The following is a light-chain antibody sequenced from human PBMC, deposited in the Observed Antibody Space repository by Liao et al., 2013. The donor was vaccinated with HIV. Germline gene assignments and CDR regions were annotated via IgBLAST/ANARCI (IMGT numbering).Light chain of an antibody. Sequence: SYEVTQPPSVSVSPGQTASIFCSGDNLGDKFACWYQQKPGQSPLLVMYQDDKRPSGIPERFSGSNSGNTATLTISGTQATDEADYYCQAWDSTTASYVFGTGTKVTVL. V-gene: IGLV3-1*01. CDR1: NLGDKF. CDR3: QAWDSTTASYV. J-gene: IGLJ1*01. CDR2: QDD.